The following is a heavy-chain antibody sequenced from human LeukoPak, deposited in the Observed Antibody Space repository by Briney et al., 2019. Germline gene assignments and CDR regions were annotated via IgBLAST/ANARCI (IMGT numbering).Heavy chain of an antibody. V-gene: IGHV3-15*01. CDR3: TTDGITGYGMDV. J-gene: IGHJ6*02. CDR1: GFSFSNAW. CDR2: IKSKTDGGTT. D-gene: IGHD1-14*01. Sequence: GGSLRLSCAASGFSFSNAWMSWARQAPGKGLEWVGRIKSKTDGGTTDYGALVKGRFTISRDDSKNTLYLQMNSLKTEDTALYYCTTDGITGYGMDVWGQGTTVTVSS.